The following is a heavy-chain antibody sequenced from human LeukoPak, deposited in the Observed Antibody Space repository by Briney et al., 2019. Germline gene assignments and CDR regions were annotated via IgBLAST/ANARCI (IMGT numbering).Heavy chain of an antibody. CDR3: ARGRCSGGSCYKGHFQH. Sequence: PSETLSHTCAVYGGSFSGYYWSWIRQPPGKGLEWIGEINHSGSTNYNPSLKSRVTISVDTSKNQFSLKLSSVTAADTAVYYCARGRCSGGSCYKGHFQHWGQGTLVTVSS. CDR1: GGSFSGYY. CDR2: INHSGST. V-gene: IGHV4-34*01. D-gene: IGHD2-15*01. J-gene: IGHJ1*01.